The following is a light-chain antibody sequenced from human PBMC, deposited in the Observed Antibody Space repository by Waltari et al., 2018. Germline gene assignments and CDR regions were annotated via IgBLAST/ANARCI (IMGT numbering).Light chain of an antibody. CDR1: QNVSSF. CDR3: QQRKNWPLT. J-gene: IGKJ4*01. CDR2: DTS. V-gene: IGKV3-11*01. Sequence: DIVLTQSQATLSLSPGEGATLSCRASQNVSSFLAWYQQRPGQAPRLLIYDTSNRATGIPVRFSGSGSETDFTLTISSLEPEDFAVYYCQQRKNWPLTFGGGTKVEIK.